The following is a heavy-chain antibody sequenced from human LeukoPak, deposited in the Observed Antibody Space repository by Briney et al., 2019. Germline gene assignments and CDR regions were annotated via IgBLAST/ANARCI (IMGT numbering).Heavy chain of an antibody. CDR3: APPFEDFDWLPRGIDY. CDR1: GFTFSSYG. D-gene: IGHD3-9*01. CDR2: ISYDGSNK. V-gene: IGHV3-30*03. Sequence: QPGRSLRLSCAASGFTFSSYGMHWVRQAPGKGLEWVAVISYDGSNKYYADSVKGRFTISRDNSKNTLYLQMNSLRAEDTAVYYCAPPFEDFDWLPRGIDYWGQGTLVTVSS. J-gene: IGHJ4*02.